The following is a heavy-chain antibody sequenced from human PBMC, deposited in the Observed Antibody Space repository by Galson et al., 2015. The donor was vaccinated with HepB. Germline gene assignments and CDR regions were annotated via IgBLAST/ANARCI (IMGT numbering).Heavy chain of an antibody. CDR3: ARIYYYDSSGYPRHDAFDI. Sequence: SVKVSCKASGYTFTSYGISWVRQAPGQGLEWVGWISAYNGNTNYAQKLQGRVSMTTDTSTSTACMELRSLRSDDTAVYYCARIYYYDSSGYPRHDAFDIWGQGTMVTVSS. CDR2: ISAYNGNT. D-gene: IGHD3-22*01. V-gene: IGHV1-18*04. CDR1: GYTFTSYG. J-gene: IGHJ3*02.